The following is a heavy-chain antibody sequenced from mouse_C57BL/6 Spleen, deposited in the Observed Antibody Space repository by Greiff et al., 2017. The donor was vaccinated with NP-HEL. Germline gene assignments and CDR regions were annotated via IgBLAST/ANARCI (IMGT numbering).Heavy chain of an antibody. V-gene: IGHV1-55*01. CDR1: GYTFTSYW. CDR2: IYPGSGST. Sequence: QVQLQQPGAELVKPGASVKMSCKASGYTFTSYWITWVKQRPGQGLEWIGDIYPGSGSTNYNEKFKSKATLTVDTSSSTAYMQLSSLTSEDSAVYYCARGDYGSSDGLDYWGQGTTLTVSS. J-gene: IGHJ2*01. CDR3: ARGDYGSSDGLDY. D-gene: IGHD1-1*01.